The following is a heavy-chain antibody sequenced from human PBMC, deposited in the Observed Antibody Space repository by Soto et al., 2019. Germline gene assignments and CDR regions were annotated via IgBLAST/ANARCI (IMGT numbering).Heavy chain of an antibody. D-gene: IGHD1-26*01. V-gene: IGHV1-3*01. J-gene: IGHJ4*02. CDR1: GYTFTSYA. CDR3: ARDYYIVGAIRLDY. CDR2: INAGNGNT. Sequence: QVQLVQSGAEVKKPGASVKVSCKASGYTFTSYAMHWVRQAPGQRLEWMGGINAGNGNTKYSQKFQGRVTITRDRSASTADMELSSLRSEDTAVYYCARDYYIVGAIRLDYWGQGTLVTVSS.